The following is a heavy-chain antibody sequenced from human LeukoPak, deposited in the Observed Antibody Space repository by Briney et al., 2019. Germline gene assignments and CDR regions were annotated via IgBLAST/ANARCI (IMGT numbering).Heavy chain of an antibody. J-gene: IGHJ5*02. CDR3: ARDGRVPGTWGWFDP. CDR1: GFTFSDHQ. D-gene: IGHD1-14*01. V-gene: IGHV3-72*01. Sequence: GGSLRLSCAASGFTFSDHQMDWVRQAPGKGLEWVGRIRNKANSYTTEYAASVKGRFTISRDDSKNSLYLQMNSLKTGDTAVYYCARDGRVPGTWGWFDPWGQGTLVTVSS. CDR2: IRNKANSYTT.